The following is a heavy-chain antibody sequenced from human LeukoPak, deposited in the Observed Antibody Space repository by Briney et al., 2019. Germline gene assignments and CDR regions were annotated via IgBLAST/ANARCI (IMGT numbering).Heavy chain of an antibody. D-gene: IGHD5-12*01. J-gene: IGHJ5*02. CDR2: IRGSGSTT. Sequence: GGSLRLSCAASGFTFSNAWMSWVRQAPGKGLEWVSGIRGSGSTTHYADSVKGRFTISRDNSKNTLYLQMNSLRAEDTAIYYCAKGAADIVAIPFDPWGQGTLVTVSS. CDR3: AKGAADIVAIPFDP. CDR1: GFTFSNAW. V-gene: IGHV3-23*01.